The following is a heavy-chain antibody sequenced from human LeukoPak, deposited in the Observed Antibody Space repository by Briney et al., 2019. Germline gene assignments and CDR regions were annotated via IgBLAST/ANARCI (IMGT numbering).Heavy chain of an antibody. J-gene: IGHJ4*02. V-gene: IGHV3-11*03. CDR1: GFTFSDYY. D-gene: IGHD6-13*01. Sequence: GGSLRLSCAASGFTFSDYYMSWIRQAPGKGLEWVSDISSSSSYTNYADSVKGRFTISRDNAKNSLYLQMNSLRAEDTAVYYCARLAATLDYWGQGTLVTVSS. CDR3: ARLAATLDY. CDR2: ISSSSSYT.